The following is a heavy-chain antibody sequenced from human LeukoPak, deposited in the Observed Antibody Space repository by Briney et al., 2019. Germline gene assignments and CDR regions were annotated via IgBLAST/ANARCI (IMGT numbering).Heavy chain of an antibody. Sequence: GGSLRLSCAASGFTFSSYAMSWVRQAPGKGLEWVSSISSSSSYIYYADSVKGRFTISRDNAKNSLYLQMNSLRAEDTAVYYCARGRRVELRAFDIWGQGKMVTVSS. V-gene: IGHV3-21*01. CDR1: GFTFSSYA. J-gene: IGHJ3*02. D-gene: IGHD3-10*01. CDR2: ISSSSSYI. CDR3: ARGRRVELRAFDI.